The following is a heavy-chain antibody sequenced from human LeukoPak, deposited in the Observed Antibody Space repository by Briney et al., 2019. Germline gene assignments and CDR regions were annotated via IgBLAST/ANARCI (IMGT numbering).Heavy chain of an antibody. CDR1: GFTVSSNY. D-gene: IGHD3-16*01. J-gene: IGHJ4*02. V-gene: IGHV3-53*01. Sequence: GGSLRLSCAASGFTVSSNYMSWVRQAPGKGLEWVSVIYSGGDTYYADSVEGRFTISRDKSKNTLYLQVNSLRAEDTAVYYCARHSYDGYYFDYWGQGTLVTVSS. CDR3: ARHSYDGYYFDY. CDR2: IYSGGDT.